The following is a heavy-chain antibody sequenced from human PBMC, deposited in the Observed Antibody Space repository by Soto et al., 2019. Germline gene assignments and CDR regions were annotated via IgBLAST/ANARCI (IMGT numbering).Heavy chain of an antibody. Sequence: QVQLVQSGAEVKKPGASVKVSCKASGYTFTTYYINWVRQAPGQGLEWMGWINPNTGATNYAQKLQGWVTLTRATSVTTAYMEVSRLTSGDTAVYFCARSVTTHLAADFWGQGTLVTVSS. J-gene: IGHJ4*02. CDR2: INPNTGAT. CDR3: ARSVTTHLAADF. CDR1: GYTFTTYY. D-gene: IGHD4-17*01. V-gene: IGHV1-2*04.